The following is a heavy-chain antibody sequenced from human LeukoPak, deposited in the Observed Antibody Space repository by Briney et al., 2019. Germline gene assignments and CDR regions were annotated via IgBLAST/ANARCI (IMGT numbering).Heavy chain of an antibody. D-gene: IGHD3-3*01. CDR2: INHSGST. J-gene: IGHJ4*02. CDR1: GGSFSGYY. Sequence: SETLSLTCAVYGGSFSGYYWSWIRQPPGKGLEWIGEINHSGSTNYNPSLKSRVTISVDTSKNQFSLKLSSVTATDTAVYYCARGISPYYDFWSGYYTGIDYFDYWGQGTLVTVSS. CDR3: ARGISPYYDFWSGYYTGIDYFDY. V-gene: IGHV4-34*01.